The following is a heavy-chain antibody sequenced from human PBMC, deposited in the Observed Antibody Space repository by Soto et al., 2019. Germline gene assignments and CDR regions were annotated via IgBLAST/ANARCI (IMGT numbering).Heavy chain of an antibody. V-gene: IGHV3-23*01. CDR3: PKEGWAVAGPVGWFDH. CDR2: ISGSGGST. J-gene: IGHJ5*02. D-gene: IGHD6-19*01. Sequence: PGGSLRLSCAASGFTFSSYAMSWVRQAPGKGLEWVSSISGSGGSTYYADSVKGRFTISRDNSKDTLFLQMNSLRAEDTAVYYCPKEGWAVAGPVGWFDHWGQGALVTVSS. CDR1: GFTFSSYA.